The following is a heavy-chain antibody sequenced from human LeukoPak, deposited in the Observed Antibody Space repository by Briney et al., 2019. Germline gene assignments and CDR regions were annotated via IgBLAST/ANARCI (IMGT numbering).Heavy chain of an antibody. J-gene: IGHJ3*02. CDR1: GFTFSDYY. CDR3: ARFSLGPSAFDI. Sequence: GGSLRLSCAASGFTFSDYYMSWIRQAPGKGLEWVSFISSSGTNTYSTDSVKGRFTISRDNAKNPLYLQMNSLRAEDTALYYCARFSLGPSAFDIWGQGAMVTVSS. CDR2: ISSSGTNT. D-gene: IGHD2/OR15-2a*01. V-gene: IGHV3-11*04.